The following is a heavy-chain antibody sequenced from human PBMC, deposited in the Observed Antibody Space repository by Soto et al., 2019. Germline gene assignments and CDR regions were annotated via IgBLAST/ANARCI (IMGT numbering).Heavy chain of an antibody. D-gene: IGHD3-10*01. Sequence: QVQLVQSGAEVKKPGASVKVSCKASGYTFTGYYMHWVRQAPGQGLEWMGWINPNSGGTNYAQKFQGWVTMTRDTSISTAYMELGRLRSDDTAVYYCARVNYYGSGKPRPYFDYWGQGTLVTVSS. CDR2: INPNSGGT. V-gene: IGHV1-2*04. CDR1: GYTFTGYY. J-gene: IGHJ4*02. CDR3: ARVNYYGSGKPRPYFDY.